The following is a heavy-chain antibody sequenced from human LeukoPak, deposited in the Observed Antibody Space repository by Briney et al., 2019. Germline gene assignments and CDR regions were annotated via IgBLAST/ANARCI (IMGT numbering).Heavy chain of an antibody. Sequence: GGSLRLSCAASGFTFSNAWMNWVRQAPGKGLEWVGRIKSKTDGETIDYAAPVKGRFTISRDDSKNTLYLQMNSLKTEDTTVYYCTKYYYDSSGSVYFDNWGQGTLATVSS. J-gene: IGHJ4*02. D-gene: IGHD3-22*01. CDR3: TKYYYDSSGSVYFDN. CDR1: GFTFSNAW. V-gene: IGHV3-15*07. CDR2: IKSKTDGETI.